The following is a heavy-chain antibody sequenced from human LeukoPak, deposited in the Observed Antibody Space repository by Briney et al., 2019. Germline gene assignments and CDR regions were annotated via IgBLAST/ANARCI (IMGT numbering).Heavy chain of an antibody. CDR1: GGSISSSSYY. V-gene: IGHV4-39*07. CDR3: ARLTGYSSESWFDP. Sequence: SETLSLTCTVSGGSISSSSYYWGWIRQPPGKGLEWIGSIYYSGSTYYNPSLKSRVTISVHTSKNQFSLKLSSVTAADTAVYYCARLTGYSSESWFDPWGQGTLVTVSS. CDR2: IYYSGST. D-gene: IGHD3-9*01. J-gene: IGHJ5*02.